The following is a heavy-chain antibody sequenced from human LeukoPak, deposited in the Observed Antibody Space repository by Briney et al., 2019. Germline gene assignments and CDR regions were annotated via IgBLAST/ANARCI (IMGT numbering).Heavy chain of an antibody. Sequence: PSETLSLTCAVYGGSLSGYYWSWIRQPPGKGLEWIGEINHSGSTNYNPSLKSRVTISVDTSKNQFSLKLSSVTAADTAVYYCARVNSSSWYNWFDPWGQGTLVTVSS. J-gene: IGHJ5*02. CDR1: GGSLSGYY. D-gene: IGHD6-13*01. V-gene: IGHV4-34*01. CDR3: ARVNSSSWYNWFDP. CDR2: INHSGST.